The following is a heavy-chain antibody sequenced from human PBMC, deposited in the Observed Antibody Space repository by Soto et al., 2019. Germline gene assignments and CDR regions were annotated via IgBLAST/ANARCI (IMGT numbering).Heavy chain of an antibody. Sequence: SETLSLTCAVSGGSISSSNWWSWVRQPPGKGLEWIGEIYHSGSTNYNPSLKSRVTISVDKSKNQFSLKLSSVTAADTAVYYCARVSGSYYCGIDVWGQGITVTVSS. J-gene: IGHJ6*02. D-gene: IGHD1-26*01. CDR2: IYHSGST. CDR3: ARVSGSYYCGIDV. CDR1: GGSISSSNW. V-gene: IGHV4-4*02.